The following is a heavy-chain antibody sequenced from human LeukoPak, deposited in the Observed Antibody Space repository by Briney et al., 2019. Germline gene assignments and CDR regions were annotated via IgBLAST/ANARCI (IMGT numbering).Heavy chain of an antibody. CDR1: GIKLSNYG. CDR2: IREAGGGT. CDR3: ARDKSNKGHDC. Sequence: GGSLRLSCVVSGIKLSNYGMSWVRQAPGKGLEWVSGIREAGGGTKYADSVKGRFTISRDNSKYTLYLQMNSLRADDTGVYYCARDKSNKGHDCWGQGTLVTVSS. J-gene: IGHJ4*02. V-gene: IGHV3-23*01.